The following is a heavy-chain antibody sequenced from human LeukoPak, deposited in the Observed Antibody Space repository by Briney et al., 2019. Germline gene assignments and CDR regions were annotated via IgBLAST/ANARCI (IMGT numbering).Heavy chain of an antibody. Sequence: GGSLRLSCAASGFTFSSYAMSWVRQAPGKGLEWVAVIWYDGSNKYYADSVKGRFTISRDNSKNTLYLQMNSLRAEDTAVYYCATYGDTGAFDIWGQGTMVTVSS. V-gene: IGHV3-33*08. CDR3: ATYGDTGAFDI. CDR2: IWYDGSNK. D-gene: IGHD5-18*01. CDR1: GFTFSSYA. J-gene: IGHJ3*02.